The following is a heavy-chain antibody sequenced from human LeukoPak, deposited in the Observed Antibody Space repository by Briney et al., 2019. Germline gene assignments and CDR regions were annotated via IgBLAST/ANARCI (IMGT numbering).Heavy chain of an antibody. J-gene: IGHJ4*02. V-gene: IGHV1-2*02. Sequence: ASVKVSCKASGYTFTGYYIHWVRQAPGQGLEWMGWINPNSGGTNYAQKFQGRVTMTRDTSISTAYMELSRLRSDDTAVCYCARAHTDHTHYDFWSGYYFDYWGQGTLVTVSS. CDR3: ARAHTDHTHYDFWSGYYFDY. CDR2: INPNSGGT. CDR1: GYTFTGYY. D-gene: IGHD3-3*01.